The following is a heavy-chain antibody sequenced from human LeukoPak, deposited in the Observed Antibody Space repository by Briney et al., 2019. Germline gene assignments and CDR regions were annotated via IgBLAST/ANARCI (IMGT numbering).Heavy chain of an antibody. V-gene: IGHV4-31*03. D-gene: IGHD5-24*01. J-gene: IGHJ4*02. CDR3: ARVRGDGYNNYFGY. CDR2: IYYSGST. Sequence: SETLSLTCTVSGDSISSGGYYWSWIRQHPGKGLEWFGYIYYSGSTYYNPSLKSRVTISVDTSKNQFSLKVSSVTAADTAVYYCARVRGDGYNNYFGYWGQGTLVTVSS. CDR1: GDSISSGGYY.